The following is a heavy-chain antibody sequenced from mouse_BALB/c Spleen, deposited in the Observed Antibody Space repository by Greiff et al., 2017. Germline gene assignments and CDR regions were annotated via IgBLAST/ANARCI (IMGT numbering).Heavy chain of an antibody. D-gene: IGHD2-4*01. CDR3: ARGYYDYDEGFAY. J-gene: IGHJ3*01. V-gene: IGHV4-1*02. CDR2: INPDSSTI. CDR1: GFDFSRYW. Sequence: EVQLVESGGGLVQPGGSLKLSCAASGFDFSRYWMSWVRQAPGKGLEWIGEINPDSSTINYTPSLKDKFIISRDNAKNTLYLQMSKVRSEDTALYYCARGYYDYDEGFAYWGQGTLVTVSA.